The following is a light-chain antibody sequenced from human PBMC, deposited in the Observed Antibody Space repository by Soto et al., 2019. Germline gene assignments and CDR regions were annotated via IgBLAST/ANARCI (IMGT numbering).Light chain of an antibody. CDR1: SSDVGGYNY. J-gene: IGLJ1*01. Sequence: QSALTQPASVSGSPGQSITISCTGTSSDVGGYNYVSWYQQHPGKAPKLMIYEVSNRPSGVSNRFSGSKSGNTASLTISGLQDEDEADYYCSSYKRSSTLYVFGTGTKVTVL. V-gene: IGLV2-14*01. CDR2: EVS. CDR3: SSYKRSSTLYV.